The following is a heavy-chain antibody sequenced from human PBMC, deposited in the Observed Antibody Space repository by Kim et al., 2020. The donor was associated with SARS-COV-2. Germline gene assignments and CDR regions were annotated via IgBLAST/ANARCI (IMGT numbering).Heavy chain of an antibody. CDR3: ASRRYYYDSSGLGY. V-gene: IGHV1-69*13. CDR2: IIPIFGTA. J-gene: IGHJ4*02. Sequence: SVKVSCKASGGTFSSYAISWVRQAPGQGLEWMGGIIPIFGTANYAQKFQGRVTITADESTSTAYMELSSLRSEDTAVYYCASRRYYYDSSGLGYWGQGTLVTVSS. CDR1: GGTFSSYA. D-gene: IGHD3-22*01.